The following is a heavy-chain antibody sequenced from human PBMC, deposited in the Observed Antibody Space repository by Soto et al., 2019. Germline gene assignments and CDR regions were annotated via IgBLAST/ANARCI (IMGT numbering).Heavy chain of an antibody. V-gene: IGHV3-48*02. D-gene: IGHD2-15*01. J-gene: IGHJ6*02. CDR2: ISSSSSTI. CDR3: ARPLGYCSGGSCYSLSSTYYYGMDV. CDR1: GFTFSSYS. Sequence: PGGSMRLSCAASGFTFSSYSMNWVRQAPGKGLEWVSYISSSSSTIYYADSVKGRFTISRDNAKNSLYLQMNSLRDEDTAVYYCARPLGYCSGGSCYSLSSTYYYGMDVWGRGTTVTVSS.